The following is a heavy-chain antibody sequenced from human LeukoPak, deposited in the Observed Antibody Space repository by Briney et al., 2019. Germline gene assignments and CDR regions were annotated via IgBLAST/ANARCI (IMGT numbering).Heavy chain of an antibody. D-gene: IGHD4-17*01. Sequence: GGSLRLSCAASGFTFSSYWMSWVRQAPGKGLEWVASIKQDGSEKYYVDSVKGRFTISRDNTKNSLYLQMNSLRAEDTALYYCARAPGEGWFDPWGQGTLVTVSS. CDR2: IKQDGSEK. CDR1: GFTFSSYW. J-gene: IGHJ5*02. V-gene: IGHV3-7*01. CDR3: ARAPGEGWFDP.